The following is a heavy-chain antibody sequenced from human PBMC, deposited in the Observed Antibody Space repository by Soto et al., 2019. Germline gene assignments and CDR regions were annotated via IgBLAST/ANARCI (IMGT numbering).Heavy chain of an antibody. CDR2: FDPEDGET. D-gene: IGHD6-6*01. J-gene: IGHJ5*02. CDR3: ARDLRNIAARSNWFDP. CDR1: GYTLTELS. V-gene: IGHV1-24*01. Sequence: ASVKVSCKVSGYTLTELSMHWVRQAPGKGLEWMGGFDPEDGETIYAQKFQGRVTMTEDTSTDTAYMELSSLRSEDTAVYYCARDLRNIAARSNWFDPWGQGTLVTVSS.